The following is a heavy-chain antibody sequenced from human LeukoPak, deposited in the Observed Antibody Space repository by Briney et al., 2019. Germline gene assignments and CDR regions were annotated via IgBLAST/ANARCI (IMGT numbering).Heavy chain of an antibody. CDR2: IYYSGTT. CDR1: GDSLIGYY. J-gene: IGHJ4*02. D-gene: IGHD2-2*02. V-gene: IGHV4-59*01. Sequence: KSSETLSLTCTVSGDSLIGYYWSCIRQPPGKGPEWIGNIYYSGTTNYNPSLKSRVTISVDTSKNQFSLKLTSVTAADTAEYYCARDGRIPYYFDFWGQGTLVTVSS. CDR3: ARDGRIPYYFDF.